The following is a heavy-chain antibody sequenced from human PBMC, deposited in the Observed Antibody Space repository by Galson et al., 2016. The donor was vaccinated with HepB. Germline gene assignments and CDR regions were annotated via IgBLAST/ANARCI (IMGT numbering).Heavy chain of an antibody. CDR1: GFTFSSFA. V-gene: IGHV3-30-3*01. CDR2: ISHDGANT. Sequence: SLRLSCAASGFTFSSFAMHWVRQAPGKGLEWVAFISHDGANTYYADSVKGRFTISRDNAKSSLYLQLNRLRVEDTALYYCARDRFFVVAPAAGTFDVWGQGRMVTVSS. J-gene: IGHJ3*01. CDR3: ARDRFFVVAPAAGTFDV. D-gene: IGHD2-2*01.